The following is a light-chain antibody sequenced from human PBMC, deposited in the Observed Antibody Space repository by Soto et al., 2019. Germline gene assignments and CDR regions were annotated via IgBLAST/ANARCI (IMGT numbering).Light chain of an antibody. J-gene: IGKJ3*01. V-gene: IGKV4-1*01. CDR3: QQYYSTPFT. CDR2: WAS. CDR1: QSVLYSSNNKNY. Sequence: DIVMTQSPDSLAVSLGERATINCKSSQSVLYSSNNKNYLAWYQQKPGQPPKLLIYWASTRESGVPDRFSGSGSGTDFSRTIGSLQAEDVAVYYCQQYYSTPFTFGPGTTVDIK.